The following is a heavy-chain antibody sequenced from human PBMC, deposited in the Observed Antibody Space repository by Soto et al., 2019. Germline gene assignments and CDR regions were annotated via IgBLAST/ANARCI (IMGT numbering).Heavy chain of an antibody. CDR1: GFTFSSYG. CDR3: ARDGREVLLWFGDPHYYYMDV. CDR2: IWYDGSNK. J-gene: IGHJ6*03. D-gene: IGHD3-10*01. V-gene: IGHV3-33*01. Sequence: GGSLRLSCAASGFTFSSYGMHWVRQAPGKGLEWVAVIWYDGSNKYYADSVKGRFTISRDNSKNTLYLQMNSLRAEDTAVYYCARDGREVLLWFGDPHYYYMDVWGKGTTVTVSS.